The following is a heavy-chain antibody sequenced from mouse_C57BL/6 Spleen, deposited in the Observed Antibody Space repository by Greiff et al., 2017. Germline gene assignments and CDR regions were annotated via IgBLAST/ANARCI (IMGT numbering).Heavy chain of an antibody. Sequence: QVQLQQPGAELVKPGASVKMSCKASGYTFTSYWITWVKQRPGQGLEWIGDIYPGSGSTNYNEKFKSKATLTVDTSSSTAYMQLISLTSEDSAVYYCARYWNYFAMDDRGQGTSVTVSS. D-gene: IGHD4-1*01. CDR3: ARYWNYFAMDD. V-gene: IGHV1-55*01. CDR1: GYTFTSYW. J-gene: IGHJ4*01. CDR2: IYPGSGST.